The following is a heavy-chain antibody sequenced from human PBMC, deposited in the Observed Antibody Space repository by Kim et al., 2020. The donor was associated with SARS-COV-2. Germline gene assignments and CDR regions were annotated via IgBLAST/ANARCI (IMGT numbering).Heavy chain of an antibody. D-gene: IGHD3-22*01. CDR3: ARDRGYYYDSSGYYYGAAFDI. CDR2: IYYSGST. CDR1: GGSISSSSYY. Sequence: SETLSLTCTVSGGSISSSSYYWGWIRQPPGKGLEWIGSIYYSGSTYYNPSLKSRVTISVDTSKNQFSLKLSSVTAADTAVYYCARDRGYYYDSSGYYYGAAFDIWGQGTMVTVSS. J-gene: IGHJ3*02. V-gene: IGHV4-39*07.